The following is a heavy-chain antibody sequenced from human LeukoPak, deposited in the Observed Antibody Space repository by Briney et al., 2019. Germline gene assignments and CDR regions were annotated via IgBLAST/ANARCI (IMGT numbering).Heavy chain of an antibody. CDR2: ISGSGGST. V-gene: IGHV3-23*01. Sequence: GGSLRLSCAASGFTFSSYAMSWVRQAPGKGLEWVSAISGSGGSTYYADSVKGRFTISRDNSKNTLYLQMNSLRAEDTAVYYCAKPYCSSTSCYRNSWRYFQHWGQGTLVTVSS. D-gene: IGHD2-2*01. CDR1: GFTFSSYA. J-gene: IGHJ1*01. CDR3: AKPYCSSTSCYRNSWRYFQH.